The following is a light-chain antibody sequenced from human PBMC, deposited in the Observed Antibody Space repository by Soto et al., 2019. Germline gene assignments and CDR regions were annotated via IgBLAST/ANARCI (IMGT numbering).Light chain of an antibody. Sequence: EIVMTQSPATLSVSPGERVTLSCRASQSVSNNLAWYQHKPGRAPRVLIYDASTRATSIPVRFSGSGSGTEFTLTISSLQSEDFAVYYCQQYNNWPPKHTFGQGTKLEIK. CDR2: DAS. J-gene: IGKJ2*01. CDR3: QQYNNWPPKHT. V-gene: IGKV3-15*01. CDR1: QSVSNN.